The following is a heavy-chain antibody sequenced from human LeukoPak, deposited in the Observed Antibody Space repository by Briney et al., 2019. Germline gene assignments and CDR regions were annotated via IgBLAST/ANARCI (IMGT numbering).Heavy chain of an antibody. CDR2: VSSSSTYI. CDR1: GFTFSSYS. J-gene: IGHJ5*02. CDR3: ARDRCSSTSCYAFDP. V-gene: IGHV3-21*01. Sequence: KPGGSLRLSCAASGFTFSSYSMNWVRQAPGKGLEWVSFVSSSSTYIDYADSVKGRFTIFRDNAKNSLYLQMNSLRADDTAVYYCARDRCSSTSCYAFDPWGQGTLVTVSS. D-gene: IGHD2-2*01.